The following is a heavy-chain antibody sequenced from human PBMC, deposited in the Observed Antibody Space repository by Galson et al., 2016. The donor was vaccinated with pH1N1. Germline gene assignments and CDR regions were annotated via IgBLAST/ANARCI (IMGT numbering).Heavy chain of an antibody. Sequence: SLRLSCAASGFTLSSYGMHWVRQAPGKGLEWVAVIWSDGSNKYYADSVKGRFTISRDKSKNTLYLQMNSLRAEDTAIYYCARGNPPSSPVDYWGQGTLVTVSS. CDR3: ARGNPPSSPVDY. CDR1: GFTLSSYG. CDR2: IWSDGSNK. J-gene: IGHJ4*02. V-gene: IGHV3-33*01.